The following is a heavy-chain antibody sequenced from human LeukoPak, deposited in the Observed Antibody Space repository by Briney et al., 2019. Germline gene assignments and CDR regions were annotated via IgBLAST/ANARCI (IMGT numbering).Heavy chain of an antibody. CDR1: GFTVSSYS. CDR3: TTLQRGFSYGPFDY. Sequence: GGSLRLSCAASGFTVSSYSTTWVRQTPGKGLEWVSIIYSGGSASYADSVKGRFTISRDISKNTLYLQMNSPRVEDTAVYYCTTLQRGFSYGPFDYWGQGTLVTVSS. D-gene: IGHD5-18*01. J-gene: IGHJ4*02. V-gene: IGHV3-53*01. CDR2: IYSGGSA.